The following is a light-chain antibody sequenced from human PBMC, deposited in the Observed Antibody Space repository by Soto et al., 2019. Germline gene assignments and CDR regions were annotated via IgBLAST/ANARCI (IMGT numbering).Light chain of an antibody. CDR1: SSDVGGYNY. CDR2: EVS. J-gene: IGLJ2*01. Sequence: QSALTQPASVSGSPGQSITISCTGTSSDVGGYNYVSWYQQHTGKAPKLMIYEVSNRPSGVSNRFSGSKSGNTASLTISGLQAEDEADYYCSSYTFSSTVVFGGGTKVTVL. V-gene: IGLV2-14*01. CDR3: SSYTFSSTVV.